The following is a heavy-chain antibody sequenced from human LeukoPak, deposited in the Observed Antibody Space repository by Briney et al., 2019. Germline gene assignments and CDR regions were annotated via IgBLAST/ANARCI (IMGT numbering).Heavy chain of an antibody. J-gene: IGHJ4*02. CDR2: LSRGGGST. CDR1: GFNFNMFA. V-gene: IGHV3-23*01. D-gene: IGHD2-8*01. CDR3: AKEQRIRHCSEGVCMEGYYFDY. Sequence: GGSLRLSCTGSGFNFNMFAIDWVRRAPGQGLEWVSGLSRGGGSTNYADSVKGPFTISRDKSKNMVILQMNSLRPEDTAVYYCAKEQRIRHCSEGVCMEGYYFDYWGQGTLVTVSS.